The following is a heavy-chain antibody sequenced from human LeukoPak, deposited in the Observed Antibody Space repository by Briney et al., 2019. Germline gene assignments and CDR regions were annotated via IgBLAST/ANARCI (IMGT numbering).Heavy chain of an antibody. V-gene: IGHV1-46*01. CDR1: GYTFTSYY. J-gene: IGHJ6*02. Sequence: ASVKVSCKASGYTFTSYYMHWVRQAPGQGLEWVGIINPSGGSTSYAQKFQGRVTMTRDTSTSTVYMELSSLRSEDTAVYYCARDKGRITIFGVVIHTAYYYGMDVWGQGTTVTVSS. CDR3: ARDKGRITIFGVVIHTAYYYGMDV. D-gene: IGHD3-3*01. CDR2: INPSGGST.